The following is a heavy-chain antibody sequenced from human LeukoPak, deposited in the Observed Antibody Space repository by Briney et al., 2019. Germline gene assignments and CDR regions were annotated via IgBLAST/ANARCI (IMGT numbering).Heavy chain of an antibody. Sequence: GASVKVSCKASGYTFTGYYMHWVRQAPGQGLEWMGRINPNSGGTNYAQKFQGRVTMTRDTSISTAYMELSRLRSDDTAVYYCAREVSGSYPRDYYYYMDVWGKGTTVTVSS. CDR2: INPNSGGT. CDR1: GYTFTGYY. D-gene: IGHD1-26*01. J-gene: IGHJ6*03. CDR3: AREVSGSYPRDYYYYMDV. V-gene: IGHV1-2*06.